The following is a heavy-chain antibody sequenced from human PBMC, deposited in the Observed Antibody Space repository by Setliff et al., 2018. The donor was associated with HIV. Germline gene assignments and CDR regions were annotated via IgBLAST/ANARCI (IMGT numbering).Heavy chain of an antibody. Sequence: PSETLSLTCTVSGGSFTSRSYDWGWIRQPPGKGLEWIGSIFYSGITYYNPSLKSRVTISVDTSKNQFSLNLTSVTAADTAVYYCARSKTFYDFWGGYYTHGAFKIWGLGTMVTVSS. J-gene: IGHJ3*02. V-gene: IGHV4-39*01. CDR1: GGSFTSRSYD. CDR2: IFYSGIT. D-gene: IGHD3-3*01. CDR3: ARSKTFYDFWGGYYTHGAFKI.